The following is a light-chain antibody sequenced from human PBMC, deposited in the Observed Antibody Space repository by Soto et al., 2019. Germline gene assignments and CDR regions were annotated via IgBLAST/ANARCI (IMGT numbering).Light chain of an antibody. J-gene: IGKJ1*01. V-gene: IGKV1-5*03. CDR1: QSISTW. CDR3: QQYNVNPWT. Sequence: DIQMTQSPSTLSASVGDRVTIACRASQSISTWLAWYQQKPGRAPNLLIYQASSLESGVPSRFSGSGSGTEFTLTIRSLQPDDFATYYCQQYNVNPWTFGQWTKVDIK. CDR2: QAS.